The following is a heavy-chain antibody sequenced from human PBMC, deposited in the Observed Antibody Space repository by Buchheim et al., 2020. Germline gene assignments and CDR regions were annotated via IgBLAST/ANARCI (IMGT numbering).Heavy chain of an antibody. D-gene: IGHD5-12*01. Sequence: VQLVESGGGLVQPGESLRLSCAASGFTFSSYAMTWVRQAPGKGLEWVSSISGRGGSTYYADSVKGRFTISRDNSKNTVFLQMSSLRGEDTAVYYCAKEASVTTTYMDVWGKGTT. CDR1: GFTFSSYA. V-gene: IGHV3-23*04. J-gene: IGHJ6*03. CDR3: AKEASVTTTYMDV. CDR2: ISGRGGST.